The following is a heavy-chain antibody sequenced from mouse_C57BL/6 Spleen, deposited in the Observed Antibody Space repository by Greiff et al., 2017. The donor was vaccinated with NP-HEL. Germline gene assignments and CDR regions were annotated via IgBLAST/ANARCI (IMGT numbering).Heavy chain of an antibody. D-gene: IGHD2-4*01. CDR1: GFNIKDYY. J-gene: IGHJ4*01. CDR3: TTSYDYDRRDYAMDY. Sequence: VQLQQSGAELVRPGASVKLSCTASGFNIKDYYMHWVKQRPEQGLEWIGRIDPEDGDTEYAPKFQGKATMTADTSSNTAYLQLSSLTSEDTGVYYCTTSYDYDRRDYAMDYWGQGTSVTVSS. CDR2: IDPEDGDT. V-gene: IGHV14-1*01.